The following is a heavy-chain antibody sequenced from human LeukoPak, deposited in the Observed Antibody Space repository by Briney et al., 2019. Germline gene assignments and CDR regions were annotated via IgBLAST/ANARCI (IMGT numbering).Heavy chain of an antibody. CDR2: IYYSGST. CDR1: GGSISSYY. J-gene: IGHJ4*02. CDR3: ARDGKSGGMTN. D-gene: IGHD1-20*01. Sequence: SETLSLTCTVSGGSISSYYWNWIRQPPGKGLEWIGYIYYSGSTNYNPSLKSRVTMSVDTSKNQFSLKLSSVTAADTAVYYCARDGKSGGMTNWGQGTLVTVSS. V-gene: IGHV4-59*12.